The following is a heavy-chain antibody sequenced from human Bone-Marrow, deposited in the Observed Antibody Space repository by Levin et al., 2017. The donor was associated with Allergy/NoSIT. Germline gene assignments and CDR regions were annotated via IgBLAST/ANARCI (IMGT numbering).Heavy chain of an antibody. D-gene: IGHD3/OR15-3a*01. V-gene: IGHV3-66*01. CDR1: GFTVGNNF. J-gene: IGHJ4*02. CDR3: AWTGAPDY. CDR2: IYSNGDR. Sequence: GGSLRLSCAASGFTVGNNFMTWVRQAPGKGLEWVSLIYSNGDRFYADSVRGRFVISRDSSKNTVFLQMNSLRAEDTAVYSCAWTGAPDYWGQGTLVTVSS.